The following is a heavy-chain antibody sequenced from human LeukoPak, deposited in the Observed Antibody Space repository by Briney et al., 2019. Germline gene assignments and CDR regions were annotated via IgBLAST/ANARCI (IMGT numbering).Heavy chain of an antibody. J-gene: IGHJ3*02. CDR3: ASGGPDAFDI. Sequence: PGGSLRLSXAASGFTFSSYWMSWVCQAPGKGLEWVANIKQDGSEKYYVDSVKGRFTISRDNAKNSLYLQMNSLRAEDTAVYYCASGGPDAFDIWGQGTMVTVSS. V-gene: IGHV3-7*01. CDR2: IKQDGSEK. D-gene: IGHD3-16*01. CDR1: GFTFSSYW.